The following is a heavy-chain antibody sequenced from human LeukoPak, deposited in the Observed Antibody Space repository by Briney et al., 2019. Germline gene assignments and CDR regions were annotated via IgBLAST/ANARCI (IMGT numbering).Heavy chain of an antibody. Sequence: GGSLRLSCAASGFTFSDYYMSWIRQAPGKGLEWVSYVTSSGSTIYYADSVKGRLTIFRDNAKNSLFLQMNSLRAEDTAVYYCARARSGYYSYYFDYWGQGTLVTVSS. D-gene: IGHD3-3*01. J-gene: IGHJ4*02. V-gene: IGHV3-11*01. CDR1: GFTFSDYY. CDR3: ARARSGYYSYYFDY. CDR2: VTSSGSTI.